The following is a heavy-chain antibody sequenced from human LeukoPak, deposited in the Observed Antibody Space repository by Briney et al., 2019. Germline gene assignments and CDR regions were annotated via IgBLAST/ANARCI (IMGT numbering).Heavy chain of an antibody. Sequence: SETLSLTCTVSGGSISSYYWSWIRQPPGKGLELIGYIYYGWSTNYNPSLKSRVTISVDTSKNQFSLKRSSVTAADTAVYYCASWGSSAFDYWGQGTLVTVSS. J-gene: IGHJ4*02. V-gene: IGHV4-59*01. D-gene: IGHD3-16*01. CDR1: GGSISSYY. CDR3: ASWGSSAFDY. CDR2: IYYGWST.